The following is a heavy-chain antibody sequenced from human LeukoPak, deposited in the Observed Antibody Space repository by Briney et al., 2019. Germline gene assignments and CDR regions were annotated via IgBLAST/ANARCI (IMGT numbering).Heavy chain of an antibody. D-gene: IGHD2-2*01. CDR3: ARDMGYCSSTSCGTGMDV. V-gene: IGHV3-21*01. J-gene: IGHJ6*02. Sequence: NPGGSLRLSCAASGFTFSSYSMNWVRQAPGKGLEWVSSISSGSTYIYFADSMKGRFTISRDNAKNSLYLQMNSLRAEDTAVYYCARDMGYCSSTSCGTGMDVWGQGTTVTVSS. CDR1: GFTFSSYS. CDR2: ISSGSTYI.